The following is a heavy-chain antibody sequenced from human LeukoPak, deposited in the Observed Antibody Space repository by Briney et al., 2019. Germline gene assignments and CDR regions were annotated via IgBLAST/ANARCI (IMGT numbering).Heavy chain of an antibody. CDR2: INPNSGGT. CDR3: ATWEGGLRAFDI. D-gene: IGHD1-26*01. J-gene: IGHJ3*02. CDR1: GYTFTGYY. Sequence: ASVKVSCKASGYTFTGYYMHWVRQAPGQGLEWMGWINPNSGGTNYAQKFQGRVTMTRDTSISTAYMELSRLRSGDTAVYYCATWEGGLRAFDIWGQGTMVTVSS. V-gene: IGHV1-2*02.